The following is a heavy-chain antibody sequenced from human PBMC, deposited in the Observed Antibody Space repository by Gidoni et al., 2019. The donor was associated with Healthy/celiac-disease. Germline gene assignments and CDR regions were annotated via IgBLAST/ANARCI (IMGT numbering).Heavy chain of an antibody. CDR1: GGSFSGYY. D-gene: IGHD1-26*01. Sequence: QVRLQQWGAGLLKPSETLSLTCAVYGGSFSGYYWSWIRQPPGKGLEWIGEINHSGSTNYNPSLKSRVTISVDTSKNQFSLKLSSVTAADTAVYYCARGRTSGSKQGGWFDPWGQGTLVTVSS. V-gene: IGHV4-34*01. CDR3: ARGRTSGSKQGGWFDP. J-gene: IGHJ5*02. CDR2: INHSGST.